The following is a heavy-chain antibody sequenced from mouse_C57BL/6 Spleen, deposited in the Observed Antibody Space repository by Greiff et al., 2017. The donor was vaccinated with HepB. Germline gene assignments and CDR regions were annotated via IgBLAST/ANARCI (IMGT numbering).Heavy chain of an antibody. D-gene: IGHD3-2*02. Sequence: VQLVESGAELARPGASVKLSCKASGYTFTSYGISWVKQRTGQGLEWIGEIYPRSGNTYYNEKFKGKATLTADKSSSTAYMELRSLTSEDSAVYFCARSGTAQALGAMDYWGQGTSVTVSS. CDR3: ARSGTAQALGAMDY. J-gene: IGHJ4*01. V-gene: IGHV1-81*01. CDR1: GYTFTSYG. CDR2: IYPRSGNT.